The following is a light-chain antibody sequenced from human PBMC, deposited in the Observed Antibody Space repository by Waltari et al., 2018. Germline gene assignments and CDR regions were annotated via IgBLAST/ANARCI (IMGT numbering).Light chain of an antibody. CDR1: SNNVGSYDL. CDR3: CSYAASAPTLV. CDR2: EVI. V-gene: IGLV2-23*02. J-gene: IGLJ3*02. Sequence: QSALTQPASVSGSPGQSITISCTGTSNNVGSYDLFSWYQFPPGEVPKLLIYEVIKRSSGVSDRFSGSKSDNTASLTISRLHAEDAAAYYCCSYAASAPTLVFGGGTNLTVL.